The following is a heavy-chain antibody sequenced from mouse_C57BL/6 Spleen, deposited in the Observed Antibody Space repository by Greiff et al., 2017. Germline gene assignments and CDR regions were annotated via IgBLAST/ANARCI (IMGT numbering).Heavy chain of an antibody. CDR1: GYTFTSYG. CDR3: ARRGYDGYPCAY. Sequence: QVQLQQSGAELARPGASVKLSCKASGYTFTSYGISWVKQRTGQGLEWIGEIYPRSGNTYYNEKFKGKATLTADKSSSTAYMELRSLTSEDSAVYFCARRGYDGYPCAYWGQGTLVTVSA. J-gene: IGHJ3*01. CDR2: IYPRSGNT. D-gene: IGHD2-3*01. V-gene: IGHV1-81*01.